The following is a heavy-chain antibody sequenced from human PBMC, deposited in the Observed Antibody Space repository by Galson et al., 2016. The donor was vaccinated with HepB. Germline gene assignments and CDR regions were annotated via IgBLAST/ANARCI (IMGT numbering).Heavy chain of an antibody. CDR3: ARRGITRGAWCDP. Sequence: QSGAEVTKPGESLRISCKGSGYSFSHYWIGWVRQMPGKGLEWLGIIYPGAADTKYSPSVEGQVTISVDKSINTAYPQWSSLKVSDSATYYCARRGITRGAWCDPWGQGTQVIVSS. CDR1: GYSFSHYW. CDR2: IYPGAADT. V-gene: IGHV5-51*01. J-gene: IGHJ5*02. D-gene: IGHD3-3*01.